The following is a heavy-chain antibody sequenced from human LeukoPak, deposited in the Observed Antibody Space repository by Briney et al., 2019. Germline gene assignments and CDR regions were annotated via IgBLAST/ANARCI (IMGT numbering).Heavy chain of an antibody. CDR2: INHSGST. Sequence: SETLSLTCVVYGGSFSGYYWSWIRQPPGKGLEWIGEINHSGSTNYNPSLKSRVTISVDTSKNQFSLKLSSVTAADTAVYYGARGGYSYGYSLYYYGMDVWGQGTTVTVSS. CDR1: GGSFSGYY. D-gene: IGHD5-18*01. CDR3: ARGGYSYGYSLYYYGMDV. V-gene: IGHV4-34*01. J-gene: IGHJ6*02.